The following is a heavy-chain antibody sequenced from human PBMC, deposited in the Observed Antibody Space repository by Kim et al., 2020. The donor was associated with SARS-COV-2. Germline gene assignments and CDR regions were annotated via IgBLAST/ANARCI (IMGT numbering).Heavy chain of an antibody. CDR2: SNHSGST. CDR3: ERARLTRFLDY. CDR1: GGSFSGSY. J-gene: IGHJ4*02. Sequence: SETLSLTCAVYGGSFSGSYCYWICHPPRPGLEWNGESNHSGSTNYNPTLKSQVTITIDTSTIQFSLNLNPVTAADTAVYYCERARLTRFLDYWGQGTLVTVSS. D-gene: IGHD3-3*01. V-gene: IGHV4-34*01.